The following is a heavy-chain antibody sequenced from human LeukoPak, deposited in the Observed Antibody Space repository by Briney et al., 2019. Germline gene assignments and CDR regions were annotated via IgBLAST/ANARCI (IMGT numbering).Heavy chain of an antibody. Sequence: SQTLSLTCAISGDSVSSNSATWNWIRQCPSRGLEWLGRTYYRSKWYKYYAVSVKSRITINPDTSKNQFSLQLNSVTPEDTAVYYCARGPSYFQHWGQGTLVTVSS. V-gene: IGHV6-1*01. CDR2: TYYRSKWYK. CDR3: ARGPSYFQH. CDR1: GDSVSSNSAT. J-gene: IGHJ1*01.